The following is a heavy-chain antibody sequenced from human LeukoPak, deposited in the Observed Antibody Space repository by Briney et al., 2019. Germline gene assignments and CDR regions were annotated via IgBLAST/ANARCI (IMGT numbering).Heavy chain of an antibody. CDR2: ISYSGAT. D-gene: IGHD2-21*02. CDR1: GASISSSY. CDR3: ARRVVVTGIILDAFDI. Sequence: PSETLSLTCTVSGASISSSYWTWIRQPPGKGLEWIGYISYSGATNYNPSLKSRITISVDTSENQFSLKLDSVTAADTAVYYCARRVVVTGIILDAFDIWGQGTMVTVSS. J-gene: IGHJ3*02. V-gene: IGHV4-59*01.